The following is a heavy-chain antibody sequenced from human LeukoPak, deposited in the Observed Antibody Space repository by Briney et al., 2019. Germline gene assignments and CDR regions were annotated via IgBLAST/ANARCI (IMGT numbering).Heavy chain of an antibody. J-gene: IGHJ5*02. Sequence: PGGSLRLSCAASGFTFSSYEMNWVRQAPGKGLEWVSCISSSGSTIYYADSVKGRFTISRDNAKNSLYLQMNSLRAEDTAVYYCASVYSGYNWNDPLDPWGQGTLVTVSS. CDR2: ISSSGSTI. CDR1: GFTFSSYE. V-gene: IGHV3-48*03. D-gene: IGHD1-1*01. CDR3: ASVYSGYNWNDPLDP.